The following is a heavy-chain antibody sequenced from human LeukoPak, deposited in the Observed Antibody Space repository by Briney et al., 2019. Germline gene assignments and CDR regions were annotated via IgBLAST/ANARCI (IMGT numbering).Heavy chain of an antibody. CDR1: GFRFNSYG. D-gene: IGHD1-26*01. CDR2: IRYDGSIK. J-gene: IGHJ6*03. Sequence: PVGSLRLSCAASGFRFNSYGMNWVRQAPGKGLDWVTFIRYDGSIKYYADSVKGRFTISRDNSKNTQYLQMNSLRAEDTAVSYYANGSPLPGPGYYYMDVWGKGTTVTVSS. CDR3: ANGSPLPGPGYYYMDV. V-gene: IGHV3-30*02.